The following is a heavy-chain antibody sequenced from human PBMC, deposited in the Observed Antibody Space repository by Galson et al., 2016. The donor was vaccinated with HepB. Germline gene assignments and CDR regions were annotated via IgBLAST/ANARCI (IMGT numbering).Heavy chain of an antibody. CDR2: ISGSGDTT. Sequence: SLRLSCAGTGFTFSTYAMSWVRQAPGKRLEWVSAISGSGDTTYYADSVKGRFTISRENARNTVYLQMNSLTAEDTAVYYCGAFRGDSSGYGEYWSQGTLVTVSS. CDR3: GAFRGDSSGYGEY. CDR1: GFTFSTYA. D-gene: IGHD5-18*01. V-gene: IGHV3-23*01. J-gene: IGHJ4*02.